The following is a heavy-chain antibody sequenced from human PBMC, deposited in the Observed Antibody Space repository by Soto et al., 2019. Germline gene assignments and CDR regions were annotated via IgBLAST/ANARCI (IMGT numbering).Heavy chain of an antibody. CDR2: IYYSGST. CDR3: AREWGRFMDV. J-gene: IGHJ6*03. V-gene: IGHV4-31*03. Sequence: SETLSLTCTLSGSSISSGGYYWSWIRQHPGKGLEWIGYIYYSGSTYYNPSLKSRVTISVDTSKNQFSLKLSSVTAADTAVYYCAREWGRFMDVWGKGTTVTVSS. D-gene: IGHD1-26*01. CDR1: GSSISSGGYY.